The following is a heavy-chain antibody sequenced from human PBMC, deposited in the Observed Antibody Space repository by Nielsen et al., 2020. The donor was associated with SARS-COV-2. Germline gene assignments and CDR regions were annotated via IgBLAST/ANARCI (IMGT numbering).Heavy chain of an antibody. Sequence: SLKISCAASGFTFDDYAMHWVRQAPGKGLEWVSGISWNSGSIGYADSVKGRFTISRDNAKNSLYLQMNSLRAEDTALYYCAIFRYYYDSSGTRREDDYWGQGTLVTVSS. CDR2: ISWNSGSI. J-gene: IGHJ4*02. CDR1: GFTFDDYA. CDR3: AIFRYYYDSSGTRREDDY. V-gene: IGHV3-9*01. D-gene: IGHD3-22*01.